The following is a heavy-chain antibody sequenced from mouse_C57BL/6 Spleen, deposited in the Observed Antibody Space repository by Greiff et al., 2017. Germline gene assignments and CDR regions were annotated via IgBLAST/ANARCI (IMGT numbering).Heavy chain of an antibody. D-gene: IGHD1-1*01. V-gene: IGHV2-3*01. CDR2: LWGDGST. J-gene: IGHJ1*03. CDR1: GFSLTSYG. Sequence: VKLVESGPGLVAPSQSLSITCTVSGFSLTSYGVSWVRQPPGKGLEWLGVLWGDGSTNYHSALISRLRISKDNSKVQVFLKRNSLQTDDTATYYCARIYYDGSSFWYFDVWGTGTTVTVSS. CDR3: ARIYYDGSSFWYFDV.